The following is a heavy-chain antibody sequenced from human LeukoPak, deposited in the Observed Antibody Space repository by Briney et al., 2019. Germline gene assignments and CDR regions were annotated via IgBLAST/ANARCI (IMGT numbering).Heavy chain of an antibody. Sequence: GGSLRLSCAASGFTVSSNYMSWVRQAPGKGLEWVSVIYSGGSTYYADSVKGRFTISRDNSKNTLYLQMNSLRAEDTAVYYCARDFGAHYYFDYWGQGTLVTVSS. D-gene: IGHD3-10*01. V-gene: IGHV3-66*01. CDR1: GFTVSSNY. CDR2: IYSGGST. CDR3: ARDFGAHYYFDY. J-gene: IGHJ4*02.